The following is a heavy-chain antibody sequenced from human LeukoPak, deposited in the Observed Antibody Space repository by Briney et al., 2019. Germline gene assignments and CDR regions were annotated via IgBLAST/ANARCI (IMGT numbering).Heavy chain of an antibody. D-gene: IGHD6-13*01. J-gene: IGHJ5*02. V-gene: IGHV3-30*02. CDR2: IRYDGSRK. CDR1: GFTFSSYD. Sequence: GGSLRLSCAASGFTFSSYDMNWVRQAPGKGLEWVAFIRYDGSRKYYADSVKGRFTISRDNSKNTVYLQMNSLRAEDTAVYYCAKDTEIAAAGSPWGQGTLVTVSS. CDR3: AKDTEIAAAGSP.